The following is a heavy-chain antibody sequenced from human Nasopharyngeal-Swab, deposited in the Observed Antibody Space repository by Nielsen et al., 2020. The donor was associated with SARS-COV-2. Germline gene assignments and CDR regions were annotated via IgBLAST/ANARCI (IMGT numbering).Heavy chain of an antibody. D-gene: IGHD3-9*01. J-gene: IGHJ6*02. Sequence: PGKGLEWIGYTYYSGSTYYNPSLKSRVTISVDTSKNQFSLKLSSVTAADTAVYYCARDRTDYDILTGWSYYGMDVWGQGTTVTVSS. V-gene: IGHV4-31*02. CDR2: TYYSGST. CDR3: ARDRTDYDILTGWSYYGMDV.